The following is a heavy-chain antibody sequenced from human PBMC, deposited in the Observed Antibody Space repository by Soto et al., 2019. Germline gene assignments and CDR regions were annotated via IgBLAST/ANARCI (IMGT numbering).Heavy chain of an antibody. CDR1: GYSFTSYW. CDR2: IDPSDSYT. CDR3: ARRDIVLMGGMDV. D-gene: IGHD2-8*01. J-gene: IGHJ6*02. Sequence: LGESLKISCKGSGYSFTSYWISWVRQMPGKGLEWMGRIDPSDSYTNYSPSFQGHVTISADKSISTAYLQSSSLKASDIAMYYCARRDIVLMGGMDVWGQGTTVTVSS. V-gene: IGHV5-10-1*01.